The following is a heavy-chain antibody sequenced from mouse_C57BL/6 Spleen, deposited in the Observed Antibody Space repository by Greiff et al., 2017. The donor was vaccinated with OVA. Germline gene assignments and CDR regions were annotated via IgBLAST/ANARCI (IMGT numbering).Heavy chain of an antibody. V-gene: IGHV5-16*01. Sequence: VQLKESEGGLVQPGSSMKLSCTASGFTFSDYYMAWVRQVPEKGLEWVANINYDGSSTYYLDSLKSRFIISRDNAKNILYLQMSSVKSEDTATYYCARDDYYGSSEAMDYWGQGTSVTVSS. CDR3: ARDDYYGSSEAMDY. D-gene: IGHD1-1*01. CDR2: INYDGSST. CDR1: GFTFSDYY. J-gene: IGHJ4*01.